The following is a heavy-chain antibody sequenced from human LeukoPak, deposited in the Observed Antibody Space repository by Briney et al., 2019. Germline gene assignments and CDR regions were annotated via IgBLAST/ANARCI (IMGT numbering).Heavy chain of an antibody. D-gene: IGHD6-19*01. J-gene: IGHJ6*02. CDR3: ARSVAGTYYYYYGMDV. V-gene: IGHV3-11*04. CDR1: GFTFSDYY. CDR2: ISSSGSTI. Sequence: PGGSLRLSCAASGFTFSDYYMSWIRQAPGKGLEWVSYISSSGSTIYYADSVKGRFTISRDNAKNSLYLQMNSLRAGDTAVYYCARSVAGTYYYYYGMDVWGQGTTVTVSS.